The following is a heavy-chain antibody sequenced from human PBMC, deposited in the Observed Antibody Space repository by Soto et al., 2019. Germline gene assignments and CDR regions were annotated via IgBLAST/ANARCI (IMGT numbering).Heavy chain of an antibody. Sequence: QVQLVQSGAEVKKPGSSVKVSCKASVGTFSSYAISWVRQAPGQGLEWMGGIIPIFGTANYAQKFQGRVTITADEYTSTAYMELSSLRSEDTAVYYCASGSGISIRVLYGMDVWGQGTTVTVSS. CDR3: ASGSGISIRVLYGMDV. J-gene: IGHJ6*02. CDR2: IIPIFGTA. D-gene: IGHD3-10*01. CDR1: VGTFSSYA. V-gene: IGHV1-69*12.